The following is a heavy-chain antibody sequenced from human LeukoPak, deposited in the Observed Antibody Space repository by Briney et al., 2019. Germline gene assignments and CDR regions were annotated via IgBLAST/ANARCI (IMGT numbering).Heavy chain of an antibody. J-gene: IGHJ4*02. D-gene: IGHD6-13*01. CDR2: ISYDGSEK. Sequence: GGSLRLSCAASGLTFSSYPMHWVRQAPGKGLEWVAVISYDGSEKHYADPVKGRFTISRDNAKNSLYLQMNSLRAEDTAMYYCARGRHSGTTYYFDYWGQGTLVTVSS. CDR1: GLTFSSYP. CDR3: ARGRHSGTTYYFDY. V-gene: IGHV3-30-3*01.